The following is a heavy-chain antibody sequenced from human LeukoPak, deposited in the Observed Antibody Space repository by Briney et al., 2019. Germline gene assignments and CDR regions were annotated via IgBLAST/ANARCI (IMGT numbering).Heavy chain of an antibody. V-gene: IGHV3-30*14. CDR1: GFTFSSYT. D-gene: IGHD6-13*01. Sequence: GGSLRLSCAASGFTFSSYTIHWVRQAPGKGLDWVAVVLYDGDTKYYADSVKGRFTISRDNSKNTLYLQMNSLRAEDTAVYYCAREPQRQQLAEFDYWGQGTLVTVSS. CDR2: VLYDGDTK. CDR3: AREPQRQQLAEFDY. J-gene: IGHJ4*02.